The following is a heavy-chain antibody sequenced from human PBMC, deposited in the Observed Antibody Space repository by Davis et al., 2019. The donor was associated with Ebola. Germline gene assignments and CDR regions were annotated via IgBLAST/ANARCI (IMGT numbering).Heavy chain of an antibody. J-gene: IGHJ3*02. CDR1: GFTFSSYW. V-gene: IGHV3-7*01. D-gene: IGHD3-22*01. CDR3: AREERDYYYDSSGYYYLNAFDI. CDR2: IKQDGSEK. Sequence: PGGSLRLSCAASGFTFSSYWMSWVRQAPGKGLEWVANIKQDGSEKYYVDSVKGRFTISRDNAKNSLYLQMNSLRAEDTAVYYCAREERDYYYDSSGYYYLNAFDIWGQGTMVTVSS.